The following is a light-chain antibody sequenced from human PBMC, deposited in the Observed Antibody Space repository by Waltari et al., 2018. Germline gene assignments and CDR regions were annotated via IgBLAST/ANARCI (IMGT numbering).Light chain of an antibody. Sequence: QLVLTQSPSASASLGASVKLTCTPSSGHRSHAIARPQPQPEKVPRYLMKLNSDGSHSKGDGIPDRFSGSSSGAERYLTISSLQSEDEADYYCQTWGTGIPVVFGGGTKLTVL. CDR3: QTWGTGIPVV. CDR1: SGHRSHA. V-gene: IGLV4-69*01. CDR2: LNSDGSH. J-gene: IGLJ2*01.